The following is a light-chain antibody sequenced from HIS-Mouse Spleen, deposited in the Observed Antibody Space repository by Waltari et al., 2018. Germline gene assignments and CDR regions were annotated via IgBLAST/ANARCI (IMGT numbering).Light chain of an antibody. CDR3: QAWDG. V-gene: IGLV3-1*01. CDR2: QDS. Sequence: SYELTQPPSVSVSPGQTASITCSGDTLGDKYAGWYQQKPGQSPVLVIYQDSKRPSGIPERFSGSNSGNTATLTISGTQAMDEADYYCQAWDGFGGGTKLTVL. J-gene: IGLJ2*01. CDR1: TLGDKY.